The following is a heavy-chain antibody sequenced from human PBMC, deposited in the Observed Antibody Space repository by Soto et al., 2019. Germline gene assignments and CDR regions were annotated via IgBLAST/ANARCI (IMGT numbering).Heavy chain of an antibody. CDR2: ISSSGSTI. Sequence: VGSLRLSCAASGFTFSSYEMNWVRQAPGKGLEWVSYISSSGSTIYCADSVKGRFTISRDNAKNSLYLQMNSLRAEDTAVYYCARSPGPLYYYYYGMDVWGQGTTVTVSS. V-gene: IGHV3-48*03. CDR1: GFTFSSYE. J-gene: IGHJ6*02. CDR3: ARSPGPLYYYYYGMDV.